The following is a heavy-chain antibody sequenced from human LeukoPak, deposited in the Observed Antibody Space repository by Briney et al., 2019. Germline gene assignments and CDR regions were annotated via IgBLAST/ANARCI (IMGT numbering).Heavy chain of an antibody. V-gene: IGHV3-48*03. Sequence: GGSLRLSCAASGFTFSNYKMNWVRQAPGKGLEWVSYISSSGSIIYYSDSVKGRFTISRDNAKNSLYLQMNSLRAEDTAVYYCARDSGYFWGQGTLVTVSS. CDR2: ISSSGSII. CDR3: ARDSGYF. D-gene: IGHD6-13*01. CDR1: GFTFSNYK. J-gene: IGHJ4*02.